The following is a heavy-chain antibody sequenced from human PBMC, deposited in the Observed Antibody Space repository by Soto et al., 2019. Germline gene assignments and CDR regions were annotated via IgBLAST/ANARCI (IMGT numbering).Heavy chain of an antibody. CDR2: ISYDGSNK. CDR1: GFTFSSDA. V-gene: IGHV3-30-3*01. CDR3: ARDGWFGELFDF. J-gene: IGHJ4*02. D-gene: IGHD3-10*01. Sequence: QVQLVESGGGVVQPGRSLRLSCAASGFTFSSDAMHWVRQAPGKGLEWVAVISYDGSNKYYADSVKGRFTISRDNSKNTLSLQMNSLRAEDTAVYYCARDGWFGELFDFWGQGTLVTVSS.